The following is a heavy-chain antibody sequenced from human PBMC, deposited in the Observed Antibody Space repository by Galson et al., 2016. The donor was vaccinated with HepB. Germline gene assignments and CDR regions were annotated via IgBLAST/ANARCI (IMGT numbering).Heavy chain of an antibody. CDR1: GFSFSNYW. D-gene: IGHD2/OR15-2a*01. Sequence: SLRLSCAASGFSFSNYWMHWVRQAPGKGLVWVSRINSDGTSSDYADSVKGRFTISRDNAKNMLYLQMNSLRAEDTAVYFCANAYFYSYLGDYWGQGTLVTVSS. CDR3: ANAYFYSYLGDY. J-gene: IGHJ4*02. V-gene: IGHV3-74*01. CDR2: INSDGTSS.